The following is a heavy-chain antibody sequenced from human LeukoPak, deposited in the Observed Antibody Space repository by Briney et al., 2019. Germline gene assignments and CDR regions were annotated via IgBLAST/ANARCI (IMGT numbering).Heavy chain of an antibody. J-gene: IGHJ4*02. V-gene: IGHV4-31*03. CDR2: IYYSGST. Sequence: SETLSLTCTVSGGSISSGGYYWSWIRQHPGKGLEWIGYIYYSGSTYYNPSLKSRVTISVDTSKNQFSLKLSSVTAADTAVYYCGRGRSGGLLWFGELLGAEPQGVNYFDYWGQGTLVTVSS. CDR3: GRGRSGGLLWFGELLGAEPQGVNYFDY. CDR1: GGSISSGGYY. D-gene: IGHD3-10*01.